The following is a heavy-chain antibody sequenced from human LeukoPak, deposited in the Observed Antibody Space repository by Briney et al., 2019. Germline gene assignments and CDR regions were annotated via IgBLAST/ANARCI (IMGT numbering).Heavy chain of an antibody. J-gene: IGHJ4*02. CDR1: GFTFSSYG. CDR3: ARDYGSLDY. V-gene: IGHV3-30*19. CDR2: ISYDGSNK. D-gene: IGHD4-17*01. Sequence: GGSLRLSCAASGFTFSSYGMHWVRQAPGKGLEWVAVISYDGSNKYYADSVKGRLTISRDNSKNTLYLQMNSLRAEDTAVYYCARDYGSLDYWGQGTLVTVSS.